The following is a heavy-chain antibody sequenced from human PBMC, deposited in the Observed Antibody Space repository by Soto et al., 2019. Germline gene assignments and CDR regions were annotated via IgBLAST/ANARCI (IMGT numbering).Heavy chain of an antibody. D-gene: IGHD5-18*01. J-gene: IGHJ4*02. CDR3: ARVHGVDTAMAYFDY. CDR1: GGTFSSYA. V-gene: IGHV1-69*13. Sequence: GASVKVSCKASGGTFSSYAISWVRQAPGQGLEWMGGIIPIFGTANYAQKFQGRVTITADESTSTAYMELSSLRSEDTAVYYCARVHGVDTAMAYFDYWGQGTLVTVSS. CDR2: IIPIFGTA.